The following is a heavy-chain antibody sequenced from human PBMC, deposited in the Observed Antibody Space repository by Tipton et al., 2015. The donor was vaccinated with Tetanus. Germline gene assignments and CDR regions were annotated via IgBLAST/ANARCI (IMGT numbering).Heavy chain of an antibody. CDR3: ARANSGHYYLDS. D-gene: IGHD1-26*01. CDR2: MNPYTGNT. V-gene: IGHV1-8*02. J-gene: IGHJ4*02. CDR1: GDTFTLSD. Sequence: QSGAEVKKPGASMRVSCRASGDTFTLSDINWVRQAPGQGLEWMGWMNPYTGNTGYAQKFQGRVTMTRNTSIRTAYMELSSLTSEDTAVYYCARANSGHYYLDSWGQGTLVTVSS.